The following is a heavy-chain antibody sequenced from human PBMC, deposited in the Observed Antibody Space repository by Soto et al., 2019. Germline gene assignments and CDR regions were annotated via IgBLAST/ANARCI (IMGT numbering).Heavy chain of an antibody. V-gene: IGHV4-4*07. Sequence: TLSLTCTVSGASITGTSYWSWIRQPAGKGLEWIGRFSLSGTTNYNPSLRSRVTMSADVSKNQFSLRLTSVTAADTALYYCARGMTPPGAPAWYYFDSWGQGTLVTVSS. D-gene: IGHD2-8*02. CDR2: FSLSGTT. J-gene: IGHJ4*02. CDR3: ARGMTPPGAPAWYYFDS. CDR1: GASITGTSY.